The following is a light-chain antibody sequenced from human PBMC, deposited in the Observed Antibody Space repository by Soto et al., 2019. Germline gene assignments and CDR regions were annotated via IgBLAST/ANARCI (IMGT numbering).Light chain of an antibody. Sequence: EIVLTQSPGTLSLSPGERATLSCRASQSVSRSYLAWYQQKPGQAPRLLIYGASTRATGIPDRCSGSGSGADFTLTISRLEPEDFAVYYCQQYSNSPYTFGQGTKLEIK. CDR2: GAS. V-gene: IGKV3-20*01. CDR1: QSVSRSY. J-gene: IGKJ2*01. CDR3: QQYSNSPYT.